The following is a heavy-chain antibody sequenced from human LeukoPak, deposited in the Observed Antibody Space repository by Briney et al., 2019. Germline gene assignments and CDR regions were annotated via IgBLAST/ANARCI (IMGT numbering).Heavy chain of an antibody. D-gene: IGHD2-8*01. J-gene: IGHJ4*01. Sequence: SGRSLRLSCAASGLSFSTHSLNWVGQVPWNGLNAVSSISAGGDFVYYGDSVKGRFTMSRDNAKNSLHLQMARLTAEDTAVYYCVRDKYARSNYAYFDSWGHGTLVTVSS. CDR3: VRDKYARSNYAYFDS. CDR2: ISAGGDFV. V-gene: IGHV3-21*01. CDR1: GLSFSTHS.